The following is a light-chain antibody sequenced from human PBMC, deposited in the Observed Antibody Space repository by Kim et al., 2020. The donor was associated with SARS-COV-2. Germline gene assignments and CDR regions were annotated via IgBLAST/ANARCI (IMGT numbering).Light chain of an antibody. V-gene: IGKV1-27*01. CDR2: AAS. CDR1: QGISNY. J-gene: IGKJ1*01. Sequence: DIQMTQSPSSLSASVGDRVTITCRASQGISNYLAWYQQKPGKVPKLLIYAASTLQSGVPSRFSGSGSGTDFTLTSSSLQPVDVATYYCQKYNSALRTFGQGTTVDIK. CDR3: QKYNSALRT.